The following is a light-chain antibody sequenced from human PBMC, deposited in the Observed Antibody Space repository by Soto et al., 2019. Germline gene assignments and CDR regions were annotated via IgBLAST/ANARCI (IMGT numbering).Light chain of an antibody. CDR2: DAS. V-gene: IGKV3-11*01. CDR3: QQRTNWVSS. CDR1: QNVNNY. Sequence: EIVLTQSPATLSLSPGERATLSCRASQNVNNYLAWYQQKPGQAPRLLIYDASNRATGIPARFSGSGSGTDFTLTISSLEPEDFAVYYCQQRTNWVSSFGQGTKLEI. J-gene: IGKJ2*01.